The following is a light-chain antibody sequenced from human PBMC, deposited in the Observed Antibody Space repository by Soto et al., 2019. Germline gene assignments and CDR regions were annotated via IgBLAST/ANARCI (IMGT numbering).Light chain of an antibody. CDR1: QSVLFSSNNQNY. V-gene: IGKV4-1*01. CDR2: WAS. CDR3: QQFYAIPVT. J-gene: IGKJ3*01. Sequence: EIVMTQSPDSLAVSLGERATISCRSSQSVLFSSNNQNYVAWYQVKPGQLPKLLIYWASIRDSGVPDRFSGSGSGTDFTLTISSLQAEDVAVYYCQQFYAIPVTFGPGTKVDIK.